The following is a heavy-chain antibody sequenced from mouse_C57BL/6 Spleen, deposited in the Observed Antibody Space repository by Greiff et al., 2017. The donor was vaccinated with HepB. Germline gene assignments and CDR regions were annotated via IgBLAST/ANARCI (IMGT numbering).Heavy chain of an antibody. D-gene: IGHD2-3*01. CDR1: GYTFTSYW. CDR3: ARSDDGYYV. Sequence: VQLLQSGPELVKPGASVKISCKASGYTFTSYWMHWVKQRPGQGLEWIGEIDPSDSYTNYNQNFKGKSTLTGDKSSSTAYMQLSSLTSEDSAVYYCARSDDGYYVWGQGTSVTGSS. CDR2: IDPSDSYT. J-gene: IGHJ4*01. V-gene: IGHV1-69*01.